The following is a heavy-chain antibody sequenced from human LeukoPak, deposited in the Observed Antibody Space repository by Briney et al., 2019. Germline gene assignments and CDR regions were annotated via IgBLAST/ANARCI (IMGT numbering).Heavy chain of an antibody. V-gene: IGHV4-59*01. Sequence: SESLSLTCTVSGGSINGYYWSWIRQPPGKGLDWIGYMYSSGSTNYSPSLKSRVTISEDTSKNQFSLKLTSVTAADTAVYYCARHSAHSSTKDAFDVWGQGTMVTVSS. CDR1: GGSINGYY. CDR3: ARHSAHSSTKDAFDV. D-gene: IGHD6-13*01. CDR2: MYSSGST. J-gene: IGHJ3*01.